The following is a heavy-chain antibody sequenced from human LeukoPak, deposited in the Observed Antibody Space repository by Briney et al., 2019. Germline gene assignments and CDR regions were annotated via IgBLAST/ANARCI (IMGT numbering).Heavy chain of an antibody. CDR3: TTRRGTYYDYVFDP. D-gene: IGHD3-16*01. CDR1: GGSISSGSYY. CDR2: IYTSGST. Sequence: PSETLSLTCTVSGGSISSGSYYWSWIRQPAGKGLEWIGRIYTSGSTNYNPSLKSRVTISVDTSKNQFSLKLSSVTAADTAVYYCTTRRGTYYDYVFDPWGQGTLVTVSS. V-gene: IGHV4-61*02. J-gene: IGHJ5*02.